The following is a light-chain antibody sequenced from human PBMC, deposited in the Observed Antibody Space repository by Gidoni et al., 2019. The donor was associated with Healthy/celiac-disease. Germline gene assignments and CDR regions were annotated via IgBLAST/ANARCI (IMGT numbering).Light chain of an antibody. J-gene: IGLJ3*02. CDR1: SSNIGAGYD. Sequence: QSVLTHPPSVSGAPGPRVTIYCTGSSSNIGAGYDVHWYQQLPGTAPKLLIYGNSNRPSGVPDRFSGSKSGTSASLAITGLQAEDEADYYCQSYDSSLSGWVFGGGTKLTVL. CDR2: GNS. V-gene: IGLV1-40*01. CDR3: QSYDSSLSGWV.